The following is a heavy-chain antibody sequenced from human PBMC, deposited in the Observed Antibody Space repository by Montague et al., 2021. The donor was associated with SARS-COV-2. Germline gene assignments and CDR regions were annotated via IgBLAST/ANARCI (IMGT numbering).Heavy chain of an antibody. CDR1: GYTFINYG. D-gene: IGHD6-6*01. Sequence: SVKVSCKASGYTFINYGISWVRQAPGRGLEWMGWISGSNDDENYADDFQGRLTVTADPSTKTAYMELRSLTSDDTAVYYCARDWEVAARRDCFDPWGQGTFVTVSS. CDR2: ISGSNDDE. CDR3: ARDWEVAARRDCFDP. J-gene: IGHJ5*02. V-gene: IGHV1-18*01.